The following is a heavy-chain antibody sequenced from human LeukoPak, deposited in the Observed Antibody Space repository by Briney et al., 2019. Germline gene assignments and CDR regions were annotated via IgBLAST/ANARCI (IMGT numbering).Heavy chain of an antibody. J-gene: IGHJ6*02. D-gene: IGHD2-21*01. CDR3: ARDPVVPDV. Sequence: AASVKVSCKASGYTFTSYGISWVRQAPGQGLEWMGRIIPILGIANYAQKFQGRVTITADKSTSTAYMALSSLRPEDTAVYYCARDPVVPDVWGQGTTVTVSS. CDR1: GYTFTSYG. V-gene: IGHV1-69*04. CDR2: IIPILGIA.